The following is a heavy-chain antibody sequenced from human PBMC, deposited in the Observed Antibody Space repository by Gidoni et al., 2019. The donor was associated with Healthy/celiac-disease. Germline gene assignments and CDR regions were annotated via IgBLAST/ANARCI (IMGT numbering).Heavy chain of an antibody. CDR3: ARHNCSGGSCYSWWFDP. V-gene: IGHV4-39*01. CDR2: IYYSGST. CDR1: GGSISSSSYY. D-gene: IGHD2-15*01. Sequence: QLQLQESGPGLVKPSETLSLTCTVSGGSISSSSYYWGWIRQPPGKGLEWIGSIYYSGSTYYNPSLKSRVTISVDTSKNQFSLKLSSVTAADTAVYYCARHNCSGGSCYSWWFDPWGQGTLVTVSS. J-gene: IGHJ5*02.